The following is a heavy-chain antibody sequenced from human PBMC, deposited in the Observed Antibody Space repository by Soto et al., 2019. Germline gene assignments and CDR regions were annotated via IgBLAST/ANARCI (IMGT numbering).Heavy chain of an antibody. J-gene: IGHJ4*02. CDR3: AKSQIGAAHYGDY. V-gene: IGHV3-23*01. CDR1: AFTFSNYA. CDR2: ITGSGETT. Sequence: DVQLLESGGGLVQPGGSRRLSCAASAFTFSNYAMTWVRQAPGKGLEWVSTITGSGETTYYGDSVKGRFTISRDNSKDTLYLQMNNLRAEDTAVYYCAKSQIGAAHYGDYWGQGTLVTVSS. D-gene: IGHD3-16*01.